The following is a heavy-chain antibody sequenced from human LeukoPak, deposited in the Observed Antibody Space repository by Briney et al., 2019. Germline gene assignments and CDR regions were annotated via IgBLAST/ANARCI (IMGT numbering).Heavy chain of an antibody. CDR3: ARELHSGSYYFDY. Sequence: SETLSLTCTVSCYSISNAYYWVWIRQPPGKGLEWIGSLYHSASTYYNPSLKSRVTTSVDTSKNRFSLKLTSVTAADTAVYYCARELHSGSYYFDYWGQGTLVTVSS. CDR2: LYHSAST. V-gene: IGHV4-38-2*02. D-gene: IGHD1-26*01. CDR1: CYSISNAYY. J-gene: IGHJ4*02.